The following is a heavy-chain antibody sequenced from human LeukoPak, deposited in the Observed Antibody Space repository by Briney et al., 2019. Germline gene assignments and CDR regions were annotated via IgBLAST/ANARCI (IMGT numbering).Heavy chain of an antibody. CDR1: GGSISSGSYY. J-gene: IGHJ5*02. CDR3: ATGYCSGGRCYGGYNWFDP. CDR2: IYTSGST. Sequence: SQTLSLTCTVSGGSISSGSYYWSWIRQPAGKGLEWIGRIYTSGSTNYNPSLKSRVTISVDTSKNQFSLKLSSVTAADTAVYYCATGYCSGGRCYGGYNWFDPWGQGTLVTVSS. D-gene: IGHD2-15*01. V-gene: IGHV4-61*02.